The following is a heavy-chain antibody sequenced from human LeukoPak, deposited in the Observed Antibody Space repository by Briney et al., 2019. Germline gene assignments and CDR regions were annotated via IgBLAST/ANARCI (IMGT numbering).Heavy chain of an antibody. CDR3: ARDPPVGLDY. Sequence: ASVKVSCKASGYTFTSYGISWVRQAPGQGLEWMGWINPNSGGTNYAQKFQGRVTMTSDTSISTAYMELSRLRSDDTAVYYRARDPPVGLDYWGQGTLVTVSS. CDR1: GYTFTSYG. CDR2: INPNSGGT. D-gene: IGHD1-26*01. J-gene: IGHJ4*02. V-gene: IGHV1-2*02.